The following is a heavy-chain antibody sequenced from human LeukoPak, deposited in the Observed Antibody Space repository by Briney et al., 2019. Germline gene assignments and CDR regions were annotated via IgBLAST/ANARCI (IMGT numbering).Heavy chain of an antibody. CDR3: ARLFNLVVAG. J-gene: IGHJ4*02. CDR1: GGTFSSYA. Sequence: GASVKVSCKASGGTFSSYAISWVRQAPGQGLEWMGGIIPIFGTANYAQKFQGRVTITADESTSTAYMELSGLRSEHRAVYFCARLFNLVVAGWGQGTLVTVS. V-gene: IGHV1-69*13. D-gene: IGHD6-19*01. CDR2: IIPIFGTA.